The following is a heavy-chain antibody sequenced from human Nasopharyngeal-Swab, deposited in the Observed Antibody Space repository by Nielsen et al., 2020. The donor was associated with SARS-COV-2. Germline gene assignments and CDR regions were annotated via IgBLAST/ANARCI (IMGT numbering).Heavy chain of an antibody. V-gene: IGHV4-31*03. CDR3: ARSTITMIVVVNAFDI. CDR1: GGSISSGGYY. CDR2: ISYSGST. J-gene: IGHJ3*02. D-gene: IGHD3-22*01. Sequence: SETLSLTCTVSGGSISSGGYYWSWIRQHPGRGLEWIGYISYSGSTYYNPSLKSRVTISVDTSKNQFSLRLSSVTAADTAVYYCARSTITMIVVVNAFDIWGQGTMVTVSS.